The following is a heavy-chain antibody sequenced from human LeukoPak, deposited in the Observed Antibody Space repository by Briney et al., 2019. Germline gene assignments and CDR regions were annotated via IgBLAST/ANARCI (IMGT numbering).Heavy chain of an antibody. J-gene: IGHJ4*02. CDR3: ARVEYQLLTWRHLGDY. Sequence: KPAETLSLTCAAYGGSSSVYYWSWIRQPPGKGLEWIGEINHSGSTNYNPSLKSRVTMSVDTTKNQFSLKLTFVTDAATAVYYCARVEYQLLTWRHLGDYWGQGTLVTVSS. D-gene: IGHD2-2*01. CDR1: GGSSSVYY. V-gene: IGHV4-34*01. CDR2: INHSGST.